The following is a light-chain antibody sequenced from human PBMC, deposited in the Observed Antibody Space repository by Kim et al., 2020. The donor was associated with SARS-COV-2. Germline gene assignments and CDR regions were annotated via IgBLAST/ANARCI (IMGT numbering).Light chain of an antibody. CDR3: QVWDSSTGV. V-gene: IGLV3-9*01. CDR1: NIGSKN. J-gene: IGLJ3*02. CDR2: RDS. Sequence: VALGQTARITCGGNNIGSKNVHWYQQKPGQAPVLVIYRDSNRPSGIPERFSGSNAGNTATLTISRAQAGDEADYYCQVWDSSTGVFGGGTKLTVL.